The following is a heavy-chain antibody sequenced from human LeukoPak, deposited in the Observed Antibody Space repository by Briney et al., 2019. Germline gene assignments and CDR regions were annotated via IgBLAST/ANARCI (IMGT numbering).Heavy chain of an antibody. D-gene: IGHD3-16*01. V-gene: IGHV3-53*01. J-gene: IGHJ4*02. CDR3: ARGVEPLAANTLAY. Sequence: GGSLRLSCAASGFTVITNDMTWVRQAPGKGLEWVSFLYSDGNTKYADSVQGRFTISRDNSKNTLYLEMNNLSPDDTAVYYCARGVEPLAANTLAYWGQGALVTVSS. CDR1: GFTVITND. CDR2: LYSDGNT.